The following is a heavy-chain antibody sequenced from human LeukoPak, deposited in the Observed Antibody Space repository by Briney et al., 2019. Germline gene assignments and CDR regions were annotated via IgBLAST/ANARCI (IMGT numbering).Heavy chain of an antibody. V-gene: IGHV4-59*08. CDR2: IHGSGET. CDR3: ARNIGWYTYDS. CDR1: GAPLGFSHF. D-gene: IGHD6-19*01. J-gene: IGHJ4*02. Sequence: PSKPLSLTSPVSGAPLGFSHFWGWIRHPPGKGLEWIGYIHGSGETHYDPSLRSRVTISGDTSKNQFSLKLTSVTAADTAVYYCARNIGWYTYDSWGQGTLVTVSS.